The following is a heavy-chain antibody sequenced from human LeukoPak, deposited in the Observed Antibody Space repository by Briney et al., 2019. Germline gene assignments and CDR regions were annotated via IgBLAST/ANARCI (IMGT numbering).Heavy chain of an antibody. D-gene: IGHD2-15*01. CDR1: GYSINNYW. CDR3: ARQEYCSGGSCYTWFDP. Sequence: GESLQISCKGSGYSINNYWIGWVRQMPGKGLEWMGIIYPADSDIRYSPSFQGQVTISADESISTAYLQWSSLKASDTAMYYCARQEYCSGGSCYTWFDPWGQGTLVTVSS. CDR2: IYPADSDI. J-gene: IGHJ5*02. V-gene: IGHV5-51*01.